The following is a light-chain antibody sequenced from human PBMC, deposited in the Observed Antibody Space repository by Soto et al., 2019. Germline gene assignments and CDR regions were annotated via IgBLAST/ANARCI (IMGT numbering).Light chain of an antibody. CDR2: LGS. Sequence: DIVMTQSPLSLPVTPGEPASISCRSSQSLLHSNGYNYLDWYLQKPGQSPQLLIYLGSNRASGVPDRFSGRGSGTVFTLNISRVEAEDVGVYYCIQALQTPYTFGQGAKLEIK. V-gene: IGKV2-28*01. CDR1: QSLLHSNGYNY. CDR3: IQALQTPYT. J-gene: IGKJ2*01.